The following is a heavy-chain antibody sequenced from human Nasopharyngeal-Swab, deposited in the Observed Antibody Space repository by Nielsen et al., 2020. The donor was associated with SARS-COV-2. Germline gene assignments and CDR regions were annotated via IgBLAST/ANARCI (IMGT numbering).Heavy chain of an antibody. V-gene: IGHV1-69*08. J-gene: IGHJ5*02. CDR2: IIPILDTA. CDR3: ARGGDPREVVAATDCFDP. CDR1: GYTFTRYY. D-gene: IGHD2-15*01. Sequence: SVKVSCKASGYTFTRYYIHWVRQAPGQGLEWMGRIIPILDTASYAHKFQGRVTLTADKSTHTAYMELSSLRSEDTAVYYCARGGDPREVVAATDCFDPWGQGTLVTVSS.